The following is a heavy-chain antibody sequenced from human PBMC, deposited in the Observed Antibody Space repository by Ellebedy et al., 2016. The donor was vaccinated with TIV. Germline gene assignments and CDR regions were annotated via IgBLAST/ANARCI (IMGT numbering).Heavy chain of an antibody. D-gene: IGHD3-10*01. CDR2: IYYTGRT. J-gene: IGHJ5*02. Sequence: SETLSLTCSVSGGSISSSSHYWGWIRQPPGKGLEWIGSIYYTGRTYYNPSLKRRITISVDTSKNQFSLNLNSLTAAETAVYYCARQGPSITMVRGVNWFDPWGQGTLVTASS. V-gene: IGHV4-39*01. CDR3: ARQGPSITMVRGVNWFDP. CDR1: GGSISSSSHY.